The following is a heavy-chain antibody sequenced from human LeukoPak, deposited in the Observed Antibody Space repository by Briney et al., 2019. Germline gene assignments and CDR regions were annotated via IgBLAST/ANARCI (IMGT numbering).Heavy chain of an antibody. Sequence: ASVKVSCKASGYTFTSYDINWVRQATGQGLEWMGWMNPNSGNTGYAQKFQGRVTMTRNTSISTAYMELSSLRSEDTAVYYCARGRPRSGWYWIQTDWVGSYYFDYWGQGTLVTVSS. CDR2: MNPNSGNT. CDR1: GYTFTSYD. D-gene: IGHD6-19*01. J-gene: IGHJ4*02. V-gene: IGHV1-8*01. CDR3: ARGRPRSGWYWIQTDWVGSYYFDY.